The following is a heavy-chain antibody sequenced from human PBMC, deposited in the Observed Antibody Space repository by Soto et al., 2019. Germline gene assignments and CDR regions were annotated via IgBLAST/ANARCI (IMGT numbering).Heavy chain of an antibody. J-gene: IGHJ6*02. CDR2: INPKNGDT. V-gene: IGHV1-2*02. CDR1: GYTFIGFS. CDR3: SKGRWTVGHCSGGSCYDGMDV. Sequence: QEQLVQSGPEVKKPGASVKVSCESSGYTFIGFSLHWVRQAPGQGLEWMGCINPKNGDTYYAQKFQGSVTMTRDTSINTVYMALNSLKSDDTAVYYCSKGRWTVGHCSGGSCYDGMDVWGQGTTVTVSS. D-gene: IGHD2-15*01.